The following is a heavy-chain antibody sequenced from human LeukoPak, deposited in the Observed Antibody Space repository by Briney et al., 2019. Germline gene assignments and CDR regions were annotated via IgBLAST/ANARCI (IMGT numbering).Heavy chain of an antibody. Sequence: ASVKVSCKVYGYTFTDYYLHWVRQAPGQGLEWMGWINPKRGGTNYAQKFQDRVTMTRDTSISTAYMELTRLRSDDSAVYYCSRSIVGATPIDYWGQGTLVTVSA. J-gene: IGHJ4*02. CDR3: SRSIVGATPIDY. D-gene: IGHD1-26*01. CDR1: GYTFTDYY. CDR2: INPKRGGT. V-gene: IGHV1-2*02.